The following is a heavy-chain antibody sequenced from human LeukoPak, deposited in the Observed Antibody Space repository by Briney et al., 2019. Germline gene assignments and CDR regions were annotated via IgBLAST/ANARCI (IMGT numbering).Heavy chain of an antibody. CDR2: MNQDGSEK. D-gene: IGHD5-12*01. CDR1: GFTFSGSR. V-gene: IGHV3-7*01. CDR3: ARDSGYDCFDY. Sequence: GGSLRLSCAASGFTFSGSRMAWVRQAPGKGLEWVANMNQDGSEKNYVDSVKGRFTISRDNTKNSLYLQMNSLRAEDTAVYYCARDSGYDCFDYWGQGTLVTVSS. J-gene: IGHJ4*02.